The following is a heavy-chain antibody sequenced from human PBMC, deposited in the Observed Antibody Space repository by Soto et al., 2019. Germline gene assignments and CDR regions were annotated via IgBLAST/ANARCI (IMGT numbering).Heavy chain of an antibody. Sequence: GGSLRLSCAASGFTFSDYYMSWIRQAPGKGLEWVSYISSSGSTIYYADSVKGRFTISRDNAKNSLYLQMNSLRAEDTAVYYCASSLAYDSSLDYWGQGTLVTVSS. CDR1: GFTFSDYY. J-gene: IGHJ4*02. CDR3: ASSLAYDSSLDY. CDR2: ISSSGSTI. V-gene: IGHV3-11*01. D-gene: IGHD3-22*01.